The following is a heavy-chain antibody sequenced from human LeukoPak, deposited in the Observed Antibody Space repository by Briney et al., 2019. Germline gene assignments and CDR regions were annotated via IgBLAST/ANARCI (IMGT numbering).Heavy chain of an antibody. CDR1: GYTFTGYY. V-gene: IGHV1-2*02. J-gene: IGHJ6*03. CDR3: ARGGAAAGSIYYYYYYMDV. CDR2: INPNSGGT. D-gene: IGHD6-13*01. Sequence: ASVKVSCKASGYTFTGYYMHWVRQAPGQGLEWMGWINPNSGGTNYAQKFQGRVTMTRDTSISTAYMELSRLRSDDTAVYYCARGGAAAGSIYYYYYYMDVWGKGTTVTVSS.